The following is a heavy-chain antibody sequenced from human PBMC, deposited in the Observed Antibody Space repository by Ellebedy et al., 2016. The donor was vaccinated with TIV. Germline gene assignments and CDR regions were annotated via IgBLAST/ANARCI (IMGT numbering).Heavy chain of an antibody. Sequence: SVKVSXXASGGTFSSYAISWVRQAPGQGLEWMGGIIPIFGTANYAQKFQGRVTITADKSTSTAYMELSSLRSEDTAVYYCARDGGVPAAFYGMDVWGQGTTVTVSS. CDR2: IIPIFGTA. J-gene: IGHJ6*02. V-gene: IGHV1-69*06. CDR1: GGTFSSYA. CDR3: ARDGGVPAAFYGMDV. D-gene: IGHD2-2*01.